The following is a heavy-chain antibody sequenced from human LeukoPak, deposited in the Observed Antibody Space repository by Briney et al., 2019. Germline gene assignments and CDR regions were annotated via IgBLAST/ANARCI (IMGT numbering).Heavy chain of an antibody. CDR3: ARGGEYGGNGLDAFDI. J-gene: IGHJ3*02. V-gene: IGHV3-21*01. D-gene: IGHD4-23*01. CDR1: GFTFSSYN. Sequence: GGSLRLSCEASGFTFSSYNMNWVRQAPGKRLEWVSSITSSSSYVYYADSVKGRLTISRDNAKNSLYLQMNSLRAEDTAVYYCARGGEYGGNGLDAFDIWGQGTMVTVSS. CDR2: ITSSSSYV.